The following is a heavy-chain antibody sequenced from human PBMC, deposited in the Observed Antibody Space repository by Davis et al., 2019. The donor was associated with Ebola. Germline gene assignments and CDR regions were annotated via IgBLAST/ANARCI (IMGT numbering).Heavy chain of an antibody. CDR1: GYSFTSYW. D-gene: IGHD5-12*01. CDR2: IYPGDSDT. CDR3: ARRGDMVATMGIVGDFDY. Sequence: PGGSLRLSCKGSGYSFTSYWIGWVRQLPGKGLEWMGIIYPGDSDTRYSPSFQGQVTISADKSISTAYLQWSSLKASDTAMYYCARRGDMVATMGIVGDFDYWGQGTLVTVSS. V-gene: IGHV5-51*01. J-gene: IGHJ4*02.